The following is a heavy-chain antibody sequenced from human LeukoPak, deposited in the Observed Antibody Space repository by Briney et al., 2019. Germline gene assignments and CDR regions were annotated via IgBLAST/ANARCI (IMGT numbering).Heavy chain of an antibody. D-gene: IGHD1-1*01. J-gene: IGHJ4*02. Sequence: ASVKVSCKASGYTFTGPYIHWVRQAPGQGFEWMGWINPNSGDTNYAQKFQGRVTMTRDTSISTAYMELSGLRFDDTAVYYCARAYNWGYDYWGQGTLVTVSS. CDR2: INPNSGDT. CDR3: ARAYNWGYDY. CDR1: GYTFTGPY. V-gene: IGHV1-2*02.